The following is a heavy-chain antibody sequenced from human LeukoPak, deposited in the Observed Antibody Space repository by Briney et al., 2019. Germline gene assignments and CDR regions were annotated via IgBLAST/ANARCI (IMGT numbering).Heavy chain of an antibody. CDR1: GGTFSRYA. V-gene: IGHV1-69*05. Sequence: SVKVSCKASGGTFSRYAISWVRQPPGQGLEWVGGIIPIFGTANYAQKFQGRGTITTDESTSTAYMELSSLRSEDTAVYYCARMTQGLVPAARQGYYYYYYMDVWGKGTTVTVSS. J-gene: IGHJ6*03. CDR3: ARMTQGLVPAARQGYYYYYYMDV. D-gene: IGHD2-2*01. CDR2: IIPIFGTA.